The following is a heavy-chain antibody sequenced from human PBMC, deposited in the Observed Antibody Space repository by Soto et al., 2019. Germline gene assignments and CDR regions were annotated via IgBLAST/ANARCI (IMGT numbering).Heavy chain of an antibody. Sequence: GASVKVSCKASGGTFSTYSINWVRQAPGQGLEWMGGGIPIFGAANYAQKFQGRVTITADESTSTAYMQLSSVTAADTAVYYCASIAVAGLPYYYGMDVWGQGTTVTVSS. J-gene: IGHJ6*02. D-gene: IGHD6-19*01. CDR3: ASIAVAGLPYYYGMDV. CDR2: GIPIFGAA. CDR1: GGTFSTYS. V-gene: IGHV1-69*13.